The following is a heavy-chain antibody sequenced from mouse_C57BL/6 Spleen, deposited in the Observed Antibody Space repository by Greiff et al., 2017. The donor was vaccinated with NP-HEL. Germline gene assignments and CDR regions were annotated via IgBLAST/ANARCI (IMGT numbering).Heavy chain of an antibody. CDR2: IRNKANGYTT. CDR3: AGVSFLTGWAMDY. V-gene: IGHV7-3*01. CDR1: GFTFTDYY. D-gene: IGHD2-3*01. Sequence: EVHLVESGGGLVQPGGSLSLSCAASGFTFTDYYMSWVRQPPGKALEWLGFIRNKANGYTTEYSASVKGRFTISRDNSQSILYLQMNALRAEDSATYYCAGVSFLTGWAMDYWGQGTSVTVSS. J-gene: IGHJ4*01.